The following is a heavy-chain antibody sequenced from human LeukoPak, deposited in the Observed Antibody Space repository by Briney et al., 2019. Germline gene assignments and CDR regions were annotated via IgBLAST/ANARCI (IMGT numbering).Heavy chain of an antibody. V-gene: IGHV3-64*01. CDR3: ASLSKGGWYDY. CDR2: ISSNGGST. Sequence: GGSLRLSCAASGFTFSSYAMHWVRQAPGKGLEYVSAISSNGGSTYYANSVKGRFTISGDNSKNTLYLQMGSLRAEDMAVYYCASLSKGGWYDYWGQGTLVTVSS. D-gene: IGHD6-19*01. CDR1: GFTFSSYA. J-gene: IGHJ4*02.